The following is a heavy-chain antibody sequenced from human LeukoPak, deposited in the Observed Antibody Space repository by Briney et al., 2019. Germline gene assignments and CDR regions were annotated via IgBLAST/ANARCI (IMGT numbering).Heavy chain of an antibody. CDR3: ARGAGTTVYYIDV. D-gene: IGHD1-7*01. Sequence: PGRSLGLSCAASGFTFSTFPMHWVRQAPGKGLQWVAVISSDGANEYYADSVKGRFTISRDNSKNTLFLQMNSLTTEDTAVYYCARGAGTTVYYIDVWGNGTTVTVSS. CDR2: ISSDGANE. V-gene: IGHV3-30*01. CDR1: GFTFSTFP. J-gene: IGHJ6*03.